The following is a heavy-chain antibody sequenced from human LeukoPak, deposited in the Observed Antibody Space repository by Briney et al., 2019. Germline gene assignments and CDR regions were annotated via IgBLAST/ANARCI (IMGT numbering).Heavy chain of an antibody. CDR3: ARTPGSGWYQLGSFDY. Sequence: ASVKVSCKASGYTFTSYDINWVRQAPGQGLEWMGWISAYNGNTNYAQKLQGRVTMTTDTSTSTAYMELRSLRSDDTAVYYCARTPGSGWYQLGSFDYWGQGTLVTVSS. CDR1: GYTFTSYD. J-gene: IGHJ4*02. D-gene: IGHD6-19*01. V-gene: IGHV1-18*01. CDR2: ISAYNGNT.